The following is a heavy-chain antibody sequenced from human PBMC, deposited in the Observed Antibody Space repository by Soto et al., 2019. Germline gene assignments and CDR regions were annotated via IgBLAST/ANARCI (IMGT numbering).Heavy chain of an antibody. D-gene: IGHD3-22*01. J-gene: IGHJ4*02. CDR2: IYSGGST. CDR3: ARAVIEGYYDSSPYYFDY. Sequence: VGSLRLSCGASGFTVSSNYMSWVRHAPGKGLAWVSVIYSGGSTYYADSVKGRFTISRDNSKNTLYLQMNSLRAEDTAVYYCARAVIEGYYDSSPYYFDYWGQGTLVTVSS. CDR1: GFTVSSNY. V-gene: IGHV3-53*01.